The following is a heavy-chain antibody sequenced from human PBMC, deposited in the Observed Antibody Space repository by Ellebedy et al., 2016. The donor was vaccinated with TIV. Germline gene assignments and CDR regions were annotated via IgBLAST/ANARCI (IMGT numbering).Heavy chain of an antibody. J-gene: IGHJ4*02. Sequence: SETLSLTCAVSGGSISSSNWWSWVRQPPGKGLEWIGEIYHSGSTNYNPSLKSRVTISVDKSKNQFSLKLSSVTAADTAVYYCAREGFGMVRGVERYVDYWGQGTLVTVSS. CDR2: IYHSGST. D-gene: IGHD3-10*01. V-gene: IGHV4-4*02. CDR3: AREGFGMVRGVERYVDY. CDR1: GGSISSSNW.